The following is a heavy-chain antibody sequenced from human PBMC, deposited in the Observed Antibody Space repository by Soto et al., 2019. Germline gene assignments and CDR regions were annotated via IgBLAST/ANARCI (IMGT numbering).Heavy chain of an antibody. D-gene: IGHD6-6*01. CDR1: SGSLSGYY. V-gene: IGHV4-34*01. CDR2: ISPSGTT. CDR3: ARAPKVSGSDQTRPDF. J-gene: IGHJ4*02. Sequence: SETLSLTCSLYSGSLSGYYWSWIRQPPGKGLEWIGEISPSGTTNYSPSLKIRVSISVGTSKNQFSLNLTSLTAADTAVYYCARAPKVSGSDQTRPDFWGQGSLVT.